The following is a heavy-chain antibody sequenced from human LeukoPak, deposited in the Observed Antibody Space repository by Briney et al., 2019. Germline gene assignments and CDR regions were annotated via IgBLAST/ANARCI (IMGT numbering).Heavy chain of an antibody. D-gene: IGHD3-22*01. CDR3: ASQDASIYSESSTSPTYSD. V-gene: IGHV1-69*05. J-gene: IGHJ4*02. CDR1: GGTFTNCA. CDR2: IIPIFDSA. Sequence: SVKVSCKASGGTFTNCAFNWVRQAPGQGLEWMGRIIPIFDSAHYAQRFQGRITITTDESSTTAYMTLSSLTSDDTAVYYCASQDASIYSESSTSPTYSDWGQGTLVTVSS.